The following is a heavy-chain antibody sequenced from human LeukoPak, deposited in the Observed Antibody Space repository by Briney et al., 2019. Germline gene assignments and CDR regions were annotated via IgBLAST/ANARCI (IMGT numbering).Heavy chain of an antibody. V-gene: IGHV4-34*01. CDR2: INHSGST. CDR3: ARAAYIGVNTPNYYDSSGYFKTLFDY. D-gene: IGHD3-22*01. Sequence: PSETLSLTCAVYGGSFSGYYWSWIRQPPGKGLEWIGEINHSGSTNYNPSLKSRVTISVDTSKNQFSLKLSSVTAADTAVYYCARAAYIGVNTPNYYDSSGYFKTLFDYWGQGTLVTVSS. CDR1: GGSFSGYY. J-gene: IGHJ4*02.